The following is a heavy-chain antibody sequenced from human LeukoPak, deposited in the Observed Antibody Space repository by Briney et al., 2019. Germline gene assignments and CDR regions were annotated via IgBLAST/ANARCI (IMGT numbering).Heavy chain of an antibody. Sequence: SETLSLTCTVSGGSISSYYWSWIRQPPGKGLEWIGYIYYSGSTNYNPSLKSRVTISVDTSKNQFSLKLSSVTAADTAVYYCAREQGILTGYYQHYMDVWGKGTTVTISS. D-gene: IGHD3-9*01. CDR1: GGSISSYY. J-gene: IGHJ6*03. CDR2: IYYSGST. V-gene: IGHV4-59*01. CDR3: AREQGILTGYYQHYMDV.